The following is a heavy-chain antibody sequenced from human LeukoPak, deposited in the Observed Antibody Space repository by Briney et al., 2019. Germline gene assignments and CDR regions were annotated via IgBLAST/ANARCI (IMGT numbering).Heavy chain of an antibody. CDR2: IKSKTDGGTT. V-gene: IGHV3-15*01. D-gene: IGHD3-22*01. CDR3: TTYYYDSTSDFGY. Sequence: GGSLRLSCAASGFTFSNAWMSWVRQAPGKGLEWVARIKSKTDGGTTDYAAPVKGRFTISRDDSKNMVYLQMISLQTEDTAVYYCTTYYYDSTSDFGYWGQRTLVTVSS. CDR1: GFTFSNAW. J-gene: IGHJ4*02.